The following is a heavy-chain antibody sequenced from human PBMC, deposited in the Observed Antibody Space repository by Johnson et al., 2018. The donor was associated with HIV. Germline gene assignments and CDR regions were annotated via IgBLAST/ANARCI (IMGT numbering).Heavy chain of an antibody. CDR1: GFRFSNYA. CDR3: ARDRDSIAGAPYAFDF. D-gene: IGHD1-26*01. J-gene: IGHJ3*01. CDR2: ISDDGSNI. Sequence: QVQLVESGGGVVQPGRSLRLSCAASGFRFSNYALHWVRQTPGKGLEWVALISDDGSNIYYADSVKGQFTISRDNSKNKLHLQMNSLRAEDTAVYYCARDRDSIAGAPYAFDFWGQGTMVTVSS. V-gene: IGHV3-30-3*01.